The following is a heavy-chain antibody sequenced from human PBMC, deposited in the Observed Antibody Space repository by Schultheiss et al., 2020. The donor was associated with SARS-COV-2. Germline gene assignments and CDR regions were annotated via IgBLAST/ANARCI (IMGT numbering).Heavy chain of an antibody. Sequence: GGSLRLSCKGSGYNFANYWITWMRQMPGKGLEWMGVIYPGASDTRYSPSFQGQVTISADRSISTAYLQWSSLEASDTAMYYCARGLQIYYFDYWGQGTLVTVS. J-gene: IGHJ4*02. CDR1: GYNFANYW. CDR2: IYPGASDT. V-gene: IGHV5-51*01. CDR3: ARGLQIYYFDY.